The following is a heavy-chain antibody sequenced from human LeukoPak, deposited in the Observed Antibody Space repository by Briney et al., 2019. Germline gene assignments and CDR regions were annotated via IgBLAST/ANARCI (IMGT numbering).Heavy chain of an antibody. CDR2: INPSGGGT. D-gene: IGHD5-24*01. J-gene: IGHJ4*02. CDR1: GGTFSSYA. Sequence: GSSVKVSCKASGGTFSSYAISWVRQAPGQGLVWMGLINPSGGGTRYAQKFQGRVTMTRDTSTSTVYMELSSLRSEDTAVYYCASGYKTVSVFDHWGQGTLVTVSS. V-gene: IGHV1-46*01. CDR3: ASGYKTVSVFDH.